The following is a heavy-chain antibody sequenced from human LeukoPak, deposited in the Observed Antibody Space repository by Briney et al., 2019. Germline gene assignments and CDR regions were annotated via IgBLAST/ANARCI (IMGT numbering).Heavy chain of an antibody. D-gene: IGHD3-3*01. J-gene: IGHJ3*02. CDR2: INPSGGST. V-gene: IGHV1-46*01. CDR1: GYTFTSYY. CDR3: ARDMSRDFWSGYSGTNAFDI. Sequence: ASVKVSCKASGYTFTSYYMHWVRQAPGQGLEWMGIINPSGGSTSYAQKFQGRVTMTRDTSTSTVYMELSSLRSEDTAVYYCARDMSRDFWSGYSGTNAFDIWGQGTMVTVSS.